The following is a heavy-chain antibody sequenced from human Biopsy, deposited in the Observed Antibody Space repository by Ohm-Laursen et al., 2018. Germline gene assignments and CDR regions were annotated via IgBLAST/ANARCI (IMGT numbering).Heavy chain of an antibody. CDR3: ARCSTPYYDFWSGYQPTYYFDY. V-gene: IGHV1-18*01. D-gene: IGHD3-3*01. Sequence: ASVKVSCKASGYTFTSYGISWVRQAPGQGLEWVGWISAYNGNTNYAQKLQGRVTMTTDTSTSTAYMELRSLRSDDTAVYYCARCSTPYYDFWSGYQPTYYFDYWGQGTLVTVSS. CDR2: ISAYNGNT. J-gene: IGHJ4*02. CDR1: GYTFTSYG.